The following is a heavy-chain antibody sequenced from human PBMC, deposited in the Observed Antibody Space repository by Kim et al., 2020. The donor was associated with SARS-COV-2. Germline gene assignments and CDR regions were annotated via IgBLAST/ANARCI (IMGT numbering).Heavy chain of an antibody. CDR2: ISYDGSNK. D-gene: IGHD6-13*01. CDR3: ARDLKQIGYSSSSHDY. J-gene: IGHJ4*02. CDR1: GFTFSSYA. V-gene: IGHV3-30-3*01. Sequence: GGSLRLSCAASGFTFSSYAMHWVRQAPGKGLEWVAVISYDGSNKYYADSVKGRFTISRDNSKNTLYLQMNSLRAEDTAVYYCARDLKQIGYSSSSHDYWGQGTLVTVSS.